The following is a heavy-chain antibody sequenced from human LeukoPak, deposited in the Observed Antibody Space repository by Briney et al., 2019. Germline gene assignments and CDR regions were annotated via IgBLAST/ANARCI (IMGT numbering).Heavy chain of an antibody. CDR3: ARAVPRYGGYDY. Sequence: SETLSLTCTVSGGSISSYYWSWIRQPPGKGLEWIGYIYYSGSTNYNPSLMSRVTISIDTSKNQFSLKLSSVTAADTAVYYCARAVPRYGGYDYWGQGTLVTVSS. CDR1: GGSISSYY. D-gene: IGHD4-17*01. J-gene: IGHJ4*02. V-gene: IGHV4-59*01. CDR2: IYYSGST.